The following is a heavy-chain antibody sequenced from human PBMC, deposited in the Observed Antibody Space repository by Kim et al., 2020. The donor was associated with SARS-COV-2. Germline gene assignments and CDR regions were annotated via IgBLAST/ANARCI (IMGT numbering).Heavy chain of an antibody. J-gene: IGHJ4*02. D-gene: IGHD1-1*01. Sequence: SETLSLTCTVSGGSMSTYYWTWIRQPPGKGLEWIGYIYHNGDTRYNPSLRSRITISVDTAKNQFSLKVNSVTAADTAVYFCARDGYSAMDFWGPGTLVTVSS. CDR2: IYHNGDT. V-gene: IGHV4-59*01. CDR1: GGSMSTYY. CDR3: ARDGYSAMDF.